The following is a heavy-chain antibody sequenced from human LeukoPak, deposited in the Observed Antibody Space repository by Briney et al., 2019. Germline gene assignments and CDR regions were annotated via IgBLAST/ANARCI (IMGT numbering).Heavy chain of an antibody. J-gene: IGHJ4*02. D-gene: IGHD3-9*01. CDR3: ARGPQRLRYFDWLFDY. V-gene: IGHV4-39*01. Sequence: SETLSLTCTVSGGSISSSSYYWGWIRQPPGKGLEWIGSIYYSGSTYYNPSLKSRVTISVDTSKNQFSLKLSSVTAADTAVYYCARGPQRLRYFDWLFDYWGQGTLVTVSS. CDR2: IYYSGST. CDR1: GGSISSSSYY.